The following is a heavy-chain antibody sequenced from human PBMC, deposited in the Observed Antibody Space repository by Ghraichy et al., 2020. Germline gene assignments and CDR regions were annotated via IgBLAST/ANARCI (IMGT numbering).Heavy chain of an antibody. D-gene: IGHD3-22*01. CDR3: AREILGNYFDTSGHYYESY. CDR2: IKQDGSEK. CDR1: GFTFSSYW. V-gene: IGHV3-7*01. Sequence: GGSLRLSCAASGFTFSSYWMSWVRQAPGKGLEWVANIKQDGSEKYYVDSVKGRFTISRDNAQNSLSLQMNSLRAEDTAVYYCAREILGNYFDTSGHYYESYWGQGTLVTVSS. J-gene: IGHJ4*02.